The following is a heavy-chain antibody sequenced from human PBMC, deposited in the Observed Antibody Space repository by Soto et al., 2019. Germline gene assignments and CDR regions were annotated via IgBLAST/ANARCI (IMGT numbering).Heavy chain of an antibody. CDR3: ARYYRVMQIDY. V-gene: IGHV1-69*02. J-gene: IGHJ4*02. Sequence: QVQLVQSGAEVKKPGSSVKVSCKASGGTFSSYTISWVRQAPGQGLEWMGRIIPILGIANYAQKFQGRVTITADKSTSTAYMELISLRSEDTAVYYCARYYRVMQIDYWGQGTLVTVSS. CDR2: IIPILGIA. D-gene: IGHD3-10*01. CDR1: GGTFSSYT.